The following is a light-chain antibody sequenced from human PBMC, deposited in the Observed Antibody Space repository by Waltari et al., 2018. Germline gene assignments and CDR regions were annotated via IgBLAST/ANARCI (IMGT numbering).Light chain of an antibody. Sequence: QSALTQPASVSGSPGQSITISCPGTSSAVGRYNLFSWYQQHPGKAPKLMIYEGSKRPSGVSNRFSGSKSGNTASLTISGLQAEDEADYYCCSYAGSSTWVFGGGTKLTVL. V-gene: IGLV2-23*01. J-gene: IGLJ3*02. CDR2: EGS. CDR3: CSYAGSSTWV. CDR1: SSAVGRYNL.